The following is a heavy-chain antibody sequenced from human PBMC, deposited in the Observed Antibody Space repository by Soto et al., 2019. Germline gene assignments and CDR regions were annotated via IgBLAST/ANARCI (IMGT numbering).Heavy chain of an antibody. CDR1: GFSLTTDRVG. Sequence: QITLKESGPTLVKPTQTLTLTCTFSGFSLTTDRVGVGWIRQPPGQALERLAVTYWDDSKTYRSSLERRLTITKDNSKYQVALTITNKDSLDTATYCCAHASGWRSLYWGQESLFSGSS. V-gene: IGHV2-5*02. J-gene: IGHJ4*02. CDR2: TYWDDSK. CDR3: AHASGWRSLY. D-gene: IGHD3-3*01.